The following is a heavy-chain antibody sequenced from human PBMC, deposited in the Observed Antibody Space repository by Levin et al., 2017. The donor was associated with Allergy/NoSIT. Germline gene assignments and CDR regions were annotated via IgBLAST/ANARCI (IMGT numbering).Heavy chain of an antibody. V-gene: IGHV4-4*02. Sequence: SETLSLTCAVSGGSISSSNWWSWVRQPPGKGLEWIGEIYHSGSTNYNPSLKSRVTISVDKSKNQFSLKLSSVTAADTAVYYCARVSGGLVPEYYFDYWGQGTLVTVSS. CDR2: IYHSGST. CDR1: GGSISSSNW. D-gene: IGHD6-19*01. CDR3: ARVSGGLVPEYYFDY. J-gene: IGHJ4*02.